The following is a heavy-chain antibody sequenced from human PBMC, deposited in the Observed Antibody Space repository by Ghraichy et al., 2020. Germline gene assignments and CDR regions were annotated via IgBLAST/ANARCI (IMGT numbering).Heavy chain of an antibody. CDR1: GFTFSRSA. Sequence: GGSLRLSCAASGFTFSRSAMHWVRQSPGKGLEWVAVISYDGTSTFYLDSVKGRFTISRDNSKNTLHLQMDGLRSEDTAMYYCAKEGESGSDGVFDGGMDDWGQGTTVTVSS. D-gene: IGHD3-10*01. CDR3: AKEGESGSDGVFDGGMDD. CDR2: ISYDGTST. V-gene: IGHV3-30*18. J-gene: IGHJ6*02.